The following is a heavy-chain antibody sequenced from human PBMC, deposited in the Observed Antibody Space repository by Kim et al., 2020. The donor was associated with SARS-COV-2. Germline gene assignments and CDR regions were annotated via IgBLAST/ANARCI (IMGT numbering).Heavy chain of an antibody. J-gene: IGHJ3*02. D-gene: IGHD6-6*01. V-gene: IGHV5-10-1*01. CDR3: ARGEYSSSPDAFDI. Sequence: PSFQGHVTISADKSISTAYLQWSSLKASDTAMYYCARGEYSSSPDAFDIWGQGTMVTVSS.